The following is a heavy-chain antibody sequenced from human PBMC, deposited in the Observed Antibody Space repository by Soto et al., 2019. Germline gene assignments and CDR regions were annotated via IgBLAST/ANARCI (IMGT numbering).Heavy chain of an antibody. J-gene: IGHJ4*02. CDR3: ARELNITGTPFDY. CDR2: INAGNGNT. Sequence: GASVKVSCKASGYTFTSYAMHWLRQATGQRLEWMGWINAGNGNTKYSQKFQGRVTITRDTSASTAYMELSSLRSEDTAVYYCARELNITGTPFDYWGKGTLVTVSS. CDR1: GYTFTSYA. D-gene: IGHD1-20*01. V-gene: IGHV1-3*01.